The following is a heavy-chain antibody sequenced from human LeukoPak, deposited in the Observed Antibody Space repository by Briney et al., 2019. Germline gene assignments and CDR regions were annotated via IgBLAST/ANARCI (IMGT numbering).Heavy chain of an antibody. Sequence: GGSLRLSCAASGFTFSSYAMNWVRQAPGKGLEWVSAISGSGGSTYYADSVKGRFTISRDNSKNTLYLQMNSLRAEDTAVYYCAKGYDSSGYYYVETEYYFDYWGQGTLVTVSS. J-gene: IGHJ4*02. V-gene: IGHV3-23*01. CDR2: ISGSGGST. D-gene: IGHD3-22*01. CDR3: AKGYDSSGYYYVETEYYFDY. CDR1: GFTFSSYA.